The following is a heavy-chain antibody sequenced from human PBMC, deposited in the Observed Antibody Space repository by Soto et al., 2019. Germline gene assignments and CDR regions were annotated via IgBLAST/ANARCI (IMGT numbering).Heavy chain of an antibody. J-gene: IGHJ4*02. CDR1: GFTFTRYS. Sequence: GGSPRLSCAASGFTFTRYSMNWVRQAPGKGLEWVSSISSTTNYIYYGDSMKGRFTISRGNAKNSLYLEMNSLRAEDTAVYYCARESEDLTSNFDYWGQGTLVTVSS. CDR2: ISSTTNYI. CDR3: ARESEDLTSNFDY. V-gene: IGHV3-21*06.